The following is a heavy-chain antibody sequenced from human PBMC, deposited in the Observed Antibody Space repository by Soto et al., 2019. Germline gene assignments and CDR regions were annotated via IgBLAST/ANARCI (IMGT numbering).Heavy chain of an antibody. V-gene: IGHV1-69*13. Sequence: SVKVSCKASGGTFSSDSFSWVRQAPGQGLEWMGGIIPIFGTANYAQKFQGRVTITADESTSTAYMELSSLRSEDTAVYYCARSLSDTAMVARWGQGTLVTVSS. CDR2: IIPIFGTA. CDR1: GGTFSSDS. D-gene: IGHD5-18*01. CDR3: ARSLSDTAMVAR. J-gene: IGHJ4*02.